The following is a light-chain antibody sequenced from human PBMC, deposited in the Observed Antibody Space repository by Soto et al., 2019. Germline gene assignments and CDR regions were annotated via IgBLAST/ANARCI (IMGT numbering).Light chain of an antibody. CDR1: SSDVGGYNY. Sequence: QSVLTQPPSASGSPGQSVAISCTGASSDVGGYNYVSWYQHHPGKAPKLIIYDVTKRPSGVPDRFSGSKSGNTASLTVSGLQEEDEADYHCSSYAGTYNVIFGGGTKLTVL. J-gene: IGLJ2*01. V-gene: IGLV2-8*01. CDR2: DVT. CDR3: SSYAGTYNVI.